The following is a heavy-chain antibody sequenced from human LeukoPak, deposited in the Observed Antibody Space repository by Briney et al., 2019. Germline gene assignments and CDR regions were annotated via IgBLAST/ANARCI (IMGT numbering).Heavy chain of an antibody. CDR3: TRGISSGSAFDI. Sequence: PGGSLRLSCAASGFTVSSSHMSWVRQAPGKGLEWVSVMFSGGTPYYTDSVKGRFTISRDNSKNTLFFQMSSLRAEDTAVYYCTRGISSGSAFDIWGQGTMVTVSS. D-gene: IGHD6-19*01. CDR2: MFSGGTP. J-gene: IGHJ3*02. V-gene: IGHV3-53*01. CDR1: GFTVSSSH.